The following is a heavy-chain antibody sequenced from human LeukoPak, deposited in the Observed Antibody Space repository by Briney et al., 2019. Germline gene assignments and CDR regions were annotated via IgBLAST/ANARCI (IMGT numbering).Heavy chain of an antibody. CDR2: IGSSSSYT. CDR3: ARARIGGAFDI. CDR1: GFTLSSYS. V-gene: IGHV3-21*04. J-gene: IGHJ3*02. Sequence: GGSMRLACAAAGFTLSSYSMNWVRQAAGGGLEWVSSIGSSSSYTYYADLVEGRFTISRDNAKNSLYLQMNSLRAEDTAVYYCARARIGGAFDIWGQGTMVTVSS. D-gene: IGHD1-26*01.